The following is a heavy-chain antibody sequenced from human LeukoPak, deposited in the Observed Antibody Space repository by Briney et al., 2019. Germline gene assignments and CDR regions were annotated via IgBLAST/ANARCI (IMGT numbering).Heavy chain of an antibody. Sequence: VSRINSDRSGTSYADSVKGPFTISRDNAKNTLYLQMNSLRAEDTAVYYCAREVISSSWQDYWGQGTLVTVSS. CDR3: AREVISSSWQDY. J-gene: IGHJ4*02. V-gene: IGHV3-74*01. D-gene: IGHD6-13*01. CDR2: INSDRSGT.